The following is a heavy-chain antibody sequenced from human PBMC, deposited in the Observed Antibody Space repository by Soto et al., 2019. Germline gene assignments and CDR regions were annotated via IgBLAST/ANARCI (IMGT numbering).Heavy chain of an antibody. V-gene: IGHV1-69*02. CDR1: GGTFSTYT. Sequence: QVHLEQSGAEVKKPGSSVKVSCKAAGGTFSTYTLIWVRQAPGQGLEWMGRIIPMLTVTNSEQKFQGRVTLTVAKYTSTAFMELTSLTSDDTAVYYCSIGSWSAETFDVWGQGTMVTVSS. CDR2: IIPMLTVT. J-gene: IGHJ3*01. CDR3: SIGSWSAETFDV. D-gene: IGHD2-2*01.